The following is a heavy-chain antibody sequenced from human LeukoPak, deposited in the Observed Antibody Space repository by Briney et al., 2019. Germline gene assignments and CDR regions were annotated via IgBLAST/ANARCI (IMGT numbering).Heavy chain of an antibody. D-gene: IGHD3-22*01. J-gene: IGHJ4*02. CDR1: GGSISSSSYY. V-gene: IGHV4-39*01. CDR3: ARGPFYYYDSSGYPFDY. CDR2: IYYSGST. Sequence: KTPETVSLTCTVSGGSISSSSYYWGWIRQPPGKGLEWIGSIYYSGSTYYNPSLKSRVTISVDTSKNQFSLKLSSVTAADTAVYYCARGPFYYYDSSGYPFDYWGQGTLVTVSS.